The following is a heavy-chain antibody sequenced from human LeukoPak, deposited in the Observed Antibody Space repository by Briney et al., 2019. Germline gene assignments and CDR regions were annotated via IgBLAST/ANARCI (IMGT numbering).Heavy chain of an antibody. V-gene: IGHV1-18*01. Sequence: ASVTVSFKASGYTFTSYGIRWVRPAPGQGLAWMGWISAYNGNTNYAQKLQGRVTMTTDTSTSTAYMELRSLRSDDTAVYYCARDSSGWTDYWGQGTLVTVSS. CDR1: GYTFTSYG. J-gene: IGHJ4*02. CDR2: ISAYNGNT. CDR3: ARDSSGWTDY. D-gene: IGHD6-19*01.